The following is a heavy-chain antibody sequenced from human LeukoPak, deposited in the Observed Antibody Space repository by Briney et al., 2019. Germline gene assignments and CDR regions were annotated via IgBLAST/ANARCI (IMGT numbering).Heavy chain of an antibody. CDR3: ARAATSLSYFVS. CDR1: GGSIRTYY. D-gene: IGHD2/OR15-2a*01. Sequence: PSETLSLTCTVSGGSIRTYYWSWIRQPPGKGVEGIGYIYYSGSTNYNTSLKRRVTISEEKSKKQVALKKRSGDAADTAGEYWARAATSLSYFVSRGQGTLVTVSS. CDR2: IYYSGST. J-gene: IGHJ4*02. V-gene: IGHV4-59*01.